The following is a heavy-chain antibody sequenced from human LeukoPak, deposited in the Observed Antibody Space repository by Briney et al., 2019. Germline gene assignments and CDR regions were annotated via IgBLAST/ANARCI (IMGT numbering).Heavy chain of an antibody. CDR1: GFTFSSYA. D-gene: IGHD1-14*01. CDR2: INGSGGST. CDR3: AKPARTDYTDY. Sequence: GGSLRLSCAASGFTFSSYAVSWVRQAPGKGLEWVSGINGSGGSTYYAGSVKGRFTISRDNSKNTLYLQMNSLRAEDTAVYYCAKPARTDYTDYWGQGTLVTVSS. J-gene: IGHJ4*02. V-gene: IGHV3-23*01.